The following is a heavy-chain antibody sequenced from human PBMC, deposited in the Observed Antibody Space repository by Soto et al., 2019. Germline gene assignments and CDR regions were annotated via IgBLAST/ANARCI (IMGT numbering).Heavy chain of an antibody. V-gene: IGHV3-30*18. CDR1: GFTFSSYG. Sequence: QVQLVESGGGVVQPGRSLRLSCAASGFTFSSYGMHWVRQAPGKGLEWVAVISYDGGNKYYADSVKGRFTIARDNSKNTLYRQMNSLRAEDTAVYYCAKDRGSSGWREYYFDYWGQGTLVTVSS. J-gene: IGHJ4*02. CDR3: AKDRGSSGWREYYFDY. CDR2: ISYDGGNK. D-gene: IGHD6-19*01.